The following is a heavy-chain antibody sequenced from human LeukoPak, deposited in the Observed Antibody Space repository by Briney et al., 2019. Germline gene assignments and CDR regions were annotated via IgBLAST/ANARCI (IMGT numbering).Heavy chain of an antibody. D-gene: IGHD1-26*01. J-gene: IGHJ4*02. CDR2: IIPIFGTA. Sequence: GASVKVSCKASGGTFSSYAISWVRQAPGQGLEWMGGIIPIFGTANYAQKFQGRVTITTDESTSTAYMELSSLRPEDTAVYYCAREGGQGFFDYWGQGTLVTVSS. CDR1: GGTFSSYA. V-gene: IGHV1-69*05. CDR3: AREGGQGFFDY.